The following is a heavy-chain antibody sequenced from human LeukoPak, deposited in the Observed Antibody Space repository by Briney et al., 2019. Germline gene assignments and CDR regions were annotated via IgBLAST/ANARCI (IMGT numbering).Heavy chain of an antibody. CDR1: GFTFSSYG. CDR3: AKDLRLYSSSWYSYYFDY. D-gene: IGHD6-13*01. V-gene: IGHV3-30*18. J-gene: IGHJ4*02. Sequence: GGSLRLSCAASGFTFSSYGMHWVRQAPGKGLEWVAVISYDGSNKYYADSVKGRFTISRDNSKNTLYLQMNSLRAEDTAVYYCAKDLRLYSSSWYSYYFDYWGQGTLITVSS. CDR2: ISYDGSNK.